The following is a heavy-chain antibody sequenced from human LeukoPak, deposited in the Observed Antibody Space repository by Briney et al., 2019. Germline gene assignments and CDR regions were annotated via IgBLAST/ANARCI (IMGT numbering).Heavy chain of an antibody. J-gene: IGHJ4*02. CDR2: THYRSKWYN. D-gene: IGHD3-3*01. CDR3: ARTGYYDFWSGYQERDY. Sequence: SQTLSLTCAISGDSVSSNSAAWNWIRQSPSRGLEWLGRTHYRSKWYNDYAVSVKSRITINPDTSKNQFSLQLNSVTPEDTAVYYCARTGYYDFWSGYQERDYWGQGTLVTVSS. CDR1: GDSVSSNSAA. V-gene: IGHV6-1*01.